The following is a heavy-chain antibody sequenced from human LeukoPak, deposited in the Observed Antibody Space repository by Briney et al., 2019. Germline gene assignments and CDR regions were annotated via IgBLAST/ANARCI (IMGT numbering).Heavy chain of an antibody. Sequence: GASVKASCKASGYTFTTFGFTWVRQAPGQGLEWLGWISTYNSNINYAQNFQDRLTLTTDTSTNTAYMELSSLRFDDTAIYYCARGRLPADAFDVWGQGTLVTVSS. D-gene: IGHD2-2*01. CDR3: ARGRLPADAFDV. CDR1: GYTFTTFG. CDR2: ISTYNSNI. J-gene: IGHJ3*01. V-gene: IGHV1-18*01.